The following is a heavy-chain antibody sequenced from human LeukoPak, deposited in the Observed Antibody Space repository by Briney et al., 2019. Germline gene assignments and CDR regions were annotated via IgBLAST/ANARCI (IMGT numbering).Heavy chain of an antibody. CDR3: ARLSQTPDYYSSGGYYYLGY. V-gene: IGHV1-8*01. J-gene: IGHJ4*02. D-gene: IGHD3-22*01. Sequence: VASVKVSCKASRYTFSSYDINWVREAAGQGLEWMGWMNPNTGRTGFAQKFQGRLTMTRDTSISAAYMELSSLRSEDTAVYYCARLSQTPDYYSSGGYYYLGYWGQGTPVTVSS. CDR2: MNPNTGRT. CDR1: RYTFSSYD.